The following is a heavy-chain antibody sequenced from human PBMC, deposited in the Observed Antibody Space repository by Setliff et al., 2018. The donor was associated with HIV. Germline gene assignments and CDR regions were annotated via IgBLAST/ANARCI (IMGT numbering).Heavy chain of an antibody. J-gene: IGHJ4*02. CDR2: IFVGDSTT. CDR1: GYAFTSYH. V-gene: IGHV1-46*01. CDR3: AREGPKTYYFDN. Sequence: GSSVKVSCKTSGYAFTSYHIHWVRQAPGRGLEWIGKIFVGDSTTQYAQKFQGRVTLTSDTFTNTVYMELSSLRSEDTAVYYRAREGPKTYYFDNWGQGTLVTVSS.